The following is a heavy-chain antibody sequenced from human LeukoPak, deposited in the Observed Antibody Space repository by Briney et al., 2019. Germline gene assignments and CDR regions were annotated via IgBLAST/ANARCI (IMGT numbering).Heavy chain of an antibody. J-gene: IGHJ4*02. CDR2: ISSSSAGT. CDR1: GFTFSSYV. Sequence: GGSLRLSCAASGFTFSSYVMSWVRQAPGKGLEWVSAISSSSAGTYYADSVKGRFTVSRDNAINTLHLQMNSLRVEDTAVYYCAKGSSSSRPYYFDSWGQGTLVTVSS. D-gene: IGHD6-6*01. CDR3: AKGSSSSRPYYFDS. V-gene: IGHV3-23*01.